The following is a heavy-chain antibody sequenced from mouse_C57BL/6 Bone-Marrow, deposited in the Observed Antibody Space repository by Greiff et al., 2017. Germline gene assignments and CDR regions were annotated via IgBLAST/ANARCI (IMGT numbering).Heavy chain of an antibody. V-gene: IGHV1-69*01. CDR1: GYTFTSYW. D-gene: IGHD1-1*01. Sequence: QVQLQQSGAELVMPGASVKLSCKASGYTFTSYWMHWVKQRPGQGLEWIGEIDPSDSYTNYNQKFKGKSTLTVDKSSSTAYMQLSSLTSEDSAVYYCARSHYYYGSSYAMDYWGQGTSVTVSS. J-gene: IGHJ4*01. CDR3: ARSHYYYGSSYAMDY. CDR2: IDPSDSYT.